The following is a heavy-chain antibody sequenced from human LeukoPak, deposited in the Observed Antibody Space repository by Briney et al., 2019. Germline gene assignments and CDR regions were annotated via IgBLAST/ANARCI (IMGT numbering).Heavy chain of an antibody. Sequence: GGSLRLSCAASGLTVRSNYMTWVREAPGKGLEWVPVLYSGGDTDYADSVRGRFTISRDNSKNTLFLQMNSLRAEDTAVYFCARGRSSWNSAYYGMDVWGQGTTVAVSS. J-gene: IGHJ6*02. CDR3: ARGRSSWNSAYYGMDV. CDR2: LYSGGDT. V-gene: IGHV3-66*01. CDR1: GLTVRSNY. D-gene: IGHD3-22*01.